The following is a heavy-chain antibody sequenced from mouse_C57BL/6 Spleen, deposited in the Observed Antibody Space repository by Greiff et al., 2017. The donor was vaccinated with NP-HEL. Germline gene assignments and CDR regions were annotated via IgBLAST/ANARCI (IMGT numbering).Heavy chain of an antibody. CDR1: GFTFSSYT. CDR3: ASLLRFAY. Sequence: EVKLEESGGGLVKPGGSLKLSCAASGFTFSSYTMSWVRQTPEKRLEWVATISGGGGNTYYPDSVKGRFTISRDNAKNTLYLQMSSLRSEDTALYYCASLLRFAYWGQGTLVTVSA. J-gene: IGHJ3*01. D-gene: IGHD1-1*01. CDR2: ISGGGGNT. V-gene: IGHV5-9*01.